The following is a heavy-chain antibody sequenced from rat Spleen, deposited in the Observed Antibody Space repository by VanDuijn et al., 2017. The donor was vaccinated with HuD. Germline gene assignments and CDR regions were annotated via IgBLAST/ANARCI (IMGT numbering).Heavy chain of an antibody. CDR3: TREGGNYWYFDF. J-gene: IGHJ1*01. CDR2: IWSNGGT. Sequence: QVQLMESGPGLVQPSETLSLTCTVSGFSLTSYNVHWVRQPPGQGLEWMGVIWSNGGTDYNSAIESRLSISRDTSKSQVFLKMNSLQTEDTAIYYCTREGGNYWYFDFWGPGTMVTVSS. CDR1: GFSLTSYN. V-gene: IGHV2-45*01.